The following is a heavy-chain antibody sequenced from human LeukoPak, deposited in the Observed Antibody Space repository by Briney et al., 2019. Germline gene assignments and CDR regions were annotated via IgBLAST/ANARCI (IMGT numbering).Heavy chain of an antibody. CDR3: AKDIAEAAYYYNGMDV. J-gene: IGHJ6*02. D-gene: IGHD2-21*01. CDR2: IRWNSGKI. V-gene: IGHV3-9*01. CDR1: GFTFGVHA. Sequence: GGSLRLSCAASGFTFGVHAMHWVRQAPGQGLEWVSGIRWNSGKIGYADSVKGRFTISRDNAKNSLYLQMNSLRAEDTALYYCAKDIAEAAYYYNGMDVWGQGTTITVSS.